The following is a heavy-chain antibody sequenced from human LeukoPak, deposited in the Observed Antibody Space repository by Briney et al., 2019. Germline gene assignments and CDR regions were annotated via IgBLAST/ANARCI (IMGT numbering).Heavy chain of an antibody. Sequence: PGGSLRLSCGASGFTFSSYWMTWVRQAPGKGLEWVAQISQDGTESYSVDSVRGRFTISRDNAKNSVYLQMNSLRPEDTAVYYCARDSTGTVFDLWGQGTLVTVSS. J-gene: IGHJ4*02. CDR2: ISQDGTES. V-gene: IGHV3-7*04. D-gene: IGHD1-1*01. CDR3: ARDSTGTVFDL. CDR1: GFTFSSYW.